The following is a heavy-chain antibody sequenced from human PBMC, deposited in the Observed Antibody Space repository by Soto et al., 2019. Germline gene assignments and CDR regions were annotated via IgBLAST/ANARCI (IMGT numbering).Heavy chain of an antibody. J-gene: IGHJ3*02. CDR1: GGSFSGYY. V-gene: IGHV4-34*01. CDR2: INHSGST. D-gene: IGHD2-2*01. CDR3: ARKDIVVVPAVPTGMAFDI. Sequence: SETLSLTCAVYGGSFSGYYWSWIRQPPGKGLEWIGEINHSGSTNYNPSLKSRVTISVDTSKNQFSLKLSSVTAADTAVYYCARKDIVVVPAVPTGMAFDIWGQGTMVTVSS.